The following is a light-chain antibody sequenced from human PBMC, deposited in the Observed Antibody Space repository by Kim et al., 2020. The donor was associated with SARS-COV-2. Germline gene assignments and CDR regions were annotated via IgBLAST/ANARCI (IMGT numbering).Light chain of an antibody. V-gene: IGLV3-19*01. CDR3: QSRDSGGNVV. Sequence: SSELTQDPVVSVALGQTVKITCQGDSLRSSYATWYQQKPRQAPVLVIYGRNNRPSGIPDRFSGSTSGNTASLTISGTQAEDEADFYCQSRDSGGNVVFGGGTQLTVL. CDR1: SLRSSY. CDR2: GRN. J-gene: IGLJ3*02.